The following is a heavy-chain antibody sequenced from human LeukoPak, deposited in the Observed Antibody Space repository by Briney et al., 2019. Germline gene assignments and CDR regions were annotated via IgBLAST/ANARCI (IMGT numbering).Heavy chain of an antibody. CDR3: AKDAFSYNGIFDAFDI. D-gene: IGHD2/OR15-2a*01. CDR1: RFIFRDYA. CDR2: LGGRGDGP. Sequence: GGSLRVSCAASRFIFRDYAMSWVRQAPGKRPEWVSTLGGRGDGPYYSDAVKGRFTISRDDDTDTLYLQMNSLKVEDTAVYYCAKDAFSYNGIFDAFDIWGQGTMVTVSS. J-gene: IGHJ3*02. V-gene: IGHV3-23*01.